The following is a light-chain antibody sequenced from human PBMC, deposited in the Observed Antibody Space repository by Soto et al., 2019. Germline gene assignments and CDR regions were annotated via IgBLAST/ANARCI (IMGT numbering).Light chain of an antibody. Sequence: EIVFTQSPGTLSLSPGERATLSCRASQSVSSSYLAWYQQKPGQAPRLLIYGASSRATGIPDRFSGSGSGTDFTLTISRLEPEDFAVYYCQQYGSSLLTFGGGTKVDIK. V-gene: IGKV3-20*01. CDR2: GAS. CDR3: QQYGSSLLT. CDR1: QSVSSSY. J-gene: IGKJ4*01.